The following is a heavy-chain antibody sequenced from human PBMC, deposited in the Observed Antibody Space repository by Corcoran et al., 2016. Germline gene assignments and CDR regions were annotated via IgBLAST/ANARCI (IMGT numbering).Heavy chain of an antibody. V-gene: IGHV4-34*01. Sequence: QVQLQQWGAGLLKPSETLSLTCAVYGGSFSGYYWSWIRQPPGKGLEWIGEINHSGSTNYNPSLKSRVTISVDTSKNQFSLKLSSVTAADTAVYYCARGSRPSGTMVRGVIKNGMDVWGQGTTVTVSS. CDR1: GGSFSGYY. J-gene: IGHJ6*02. D-gene: IGHD3-10*01. CDR2: INHSGST. CDR3: ARGSRPSGTMVRGVIKNGMDV.